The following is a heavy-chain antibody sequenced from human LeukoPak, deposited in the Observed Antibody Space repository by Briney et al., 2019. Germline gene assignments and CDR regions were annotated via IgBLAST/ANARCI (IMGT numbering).Heavy chain of an antibody. CDR3: ARDRVTMIVGPHGYFDL. V-gene: IGHV3-53*01. CDR1: GFTFSSNY. CDR2: IYSGGST. J-gene: IGHJ2*01. D-gene: IGHD3-22*01. Sequence: GGSLRLSCAASGFTFSSNYMSWVRQAPGKGLEWVSVIYSGGSTYYADSVKGRFTISRDNSKNTLYLQMNSLRAEDTAVYYCARDRVTMIVGPHGYFDLWGRGTLVTVSS.